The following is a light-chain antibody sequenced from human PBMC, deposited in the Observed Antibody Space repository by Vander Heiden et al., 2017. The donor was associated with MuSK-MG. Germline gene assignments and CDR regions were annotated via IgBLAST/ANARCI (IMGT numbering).Light chain of an antibody. CDR3: QTWGTGGSV. CDR1: SGHDSYA. CDR2: LDRDGRH. Sequence: QLVLTQSPSASASLGASVKLTCTLSSGHDSYAIAWHQQQPEKGPRYLMMLDRDGRHNKGDGIPDRFSGSSSGAERYLTISRLQSEDESYDYCQTWGTGGSVFGGGTKLTVL. V-gene: IGLV4-69*02. J-gene: IGLJ2*01.